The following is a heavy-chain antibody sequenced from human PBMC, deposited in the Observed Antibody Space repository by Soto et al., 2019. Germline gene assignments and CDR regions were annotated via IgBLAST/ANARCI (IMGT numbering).Heavy chain of an antibody. CDR1: GYTFTSYG. CDR2: ISAYNGNT. J-gene: IGHJ4*02. Sequence: ASVKVSCKASGYTFTSYGISWVRQAPGQGLEWMGWISAYNGNTNYAQKLQGRVTMTTDTSTSTAYMELRSLRSDDTAVYYCAREKAEMATKMTPFGYWGQGTLVTSPQ. V-gene: IGHV1-18*01. D-gene: IGHD1-26*01. CDR3: AREKAEMATKMTPFGY.